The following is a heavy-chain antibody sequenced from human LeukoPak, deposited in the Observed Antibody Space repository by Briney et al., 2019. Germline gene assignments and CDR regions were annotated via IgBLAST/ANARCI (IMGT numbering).Heavy chain of an antibody. Sequence: SETLSLTCSVSGGSISSSNYYWSWIRQPAGKGLEWIGRIYTSESTNYNPSLKSRVTISVDTSRNQFSLKLSSVTAADTAVYYCARGLWFGDENPPYFDYWGQGILVTVSS. V-gene: IGHV4-61*02. CDR2: IYTSEST. J-gene: IGHJ4*02. CDR3: ARGLWFGDENPPYFDY. D-gene: IGHD3-10*01. CDR1: GGSISSSNYY.